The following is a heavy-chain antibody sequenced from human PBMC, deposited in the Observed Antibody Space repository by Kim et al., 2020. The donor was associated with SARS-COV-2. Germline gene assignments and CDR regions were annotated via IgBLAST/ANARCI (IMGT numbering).Heavy chain of an antibody. CDR1: GFTFSDYY. CDR2: ISSSSSYT. V-gene: IGHV3-11*06. J-gene: IGHJ5*02. D-gene: IGHD6-19*01. CDR3: ARDSPIAVAGISWFDP. Sequence: GGSLRLSCAASGFTFSDYYMSWIRQAPGKGLEWVSYISSSSSYTNYADSVKGRFTISRDNAKNSLYLQMNSLRAEDTAVYYCARDSPIAVAGISWFDPWGQGTLVTVSS.